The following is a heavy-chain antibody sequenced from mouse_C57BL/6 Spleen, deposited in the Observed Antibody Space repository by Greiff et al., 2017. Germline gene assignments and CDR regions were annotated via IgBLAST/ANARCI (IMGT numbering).Heavy chain of an antibody. D-gene: IGHD2-5*01. CDR1: GYTFTDYN. Sequence: VQLQQSGPELVKPGASVKMSCKASGYTFTDYNMHWVKQSHGKSLEWIGYINPNNGGTSYNQKFKGKATLTVNKSSSTAYMELRSLTSEDSAVYYCARIYYSNYDWYFDVWGTGTTVTVSS. J-gene: IGHJ1*03. V-gene: IGHV1-22*01. CDR2: INPNNGGT. CDR3: ARIYYSNYDWYFDV.